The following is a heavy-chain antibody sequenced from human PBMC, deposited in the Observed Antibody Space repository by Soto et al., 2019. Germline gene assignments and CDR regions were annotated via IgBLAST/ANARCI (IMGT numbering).Heavy chain of an antibody. Sequence: GGSLRLSCAASGFTFNSCSVNWVRQAPGKGLEWVASISSGSVYIDFADSVRGRFTISRDDVTNSVSLQMDSLRVEDTGIYYCARYDAFKAFDLWGQGTMVTVSS. CDR1: GFTFNSCS. CDR2: ISSGSVYI. D-gene: IGHD1-1*01. J-gene: IGHJ3*01. V-gene: IGHV3-21*06. CDR3: ARYDAFKAFDL.